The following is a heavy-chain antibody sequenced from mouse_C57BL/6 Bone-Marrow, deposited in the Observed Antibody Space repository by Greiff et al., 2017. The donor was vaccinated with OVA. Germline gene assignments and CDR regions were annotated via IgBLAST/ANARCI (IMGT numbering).Heavy chain of an antibody. Sequence: EVQLQQSGAELVRPGASVKLSCTASGFNIKDYYMHWVKQRPEQGLEWIGRIDPEDGDTEYAPKFQGKATMTADTSSNTAYLQLSSLTSEDTAVYYCTTGDYYGSPPYFDVWGTGTTVTVSS. V-gene: IGHV14-1*01. CDR2: IDPEDGDT. CDR1: GFNIKDYY. D-gene: IGHD1-1*01. CDR3: TTGDYYGSPPYFDV. J-gene: IGHJ1*03.